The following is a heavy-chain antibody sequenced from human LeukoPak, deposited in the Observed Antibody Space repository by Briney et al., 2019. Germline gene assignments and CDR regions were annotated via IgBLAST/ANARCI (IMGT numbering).Heavy chain of an antibody. D-gene: IGHD1-1*01. CDR3: ARLVATTGRLYFDY. Sequence: GGSLRLSCAASGFTVSSNYMGWVRQTPGTGLEYVSVIYSGDNTYYAGSVKGRFTISRDNSKNTVYPQMNSLRAEDTAVFYCARLVATTGRLYFDYWGQGNLVTVSS. CDR2: IYSGDNT. V-gene: IGHV3-53*01. CDR1: GFTVSSNY. J-gene: IGHJ4*02.